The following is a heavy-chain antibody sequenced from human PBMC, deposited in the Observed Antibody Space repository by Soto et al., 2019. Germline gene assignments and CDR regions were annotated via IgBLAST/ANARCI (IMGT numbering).Heavy chain of an antibody. CDR1: GFTFSSYW. CDR3: VSSLIGRRNY. J-gene: IGHJ4*02. Sequence: EVQLVESGGDLVQPGGSLRLTCTASGFTFSSYWMHWARQAPGKGLVWVSDINNDGSITRYADSVKGRFTISRDNARNTVYLQLNSLRVEDTALYYCVSSLIGRRNYWGQGTLVPVSS. D-gene: IGHD3-16*01. CDR2: INNDGSIT. V-gene: IGHV3-74*01.